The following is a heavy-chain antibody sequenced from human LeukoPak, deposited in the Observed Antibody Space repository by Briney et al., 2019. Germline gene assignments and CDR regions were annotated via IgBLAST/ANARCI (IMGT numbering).Heavy chain of an antibody. V-gene: IGHV1-18*01. CDR1: GYTFSSNG. Sequence: GASVKVSCKASGYTFSSNGISWVRQAPGQGLEWMGWISAYNGNTNYAQKLQGRVTMTTDTSTSTAYMELRSLRSDDTAVYYCARDGANHEYYYYMDVWGKGTTVTVSS. CDR3: ARDGANHEYYYYMDV. D-gene: IGHD1-14*01. J-gene: IGHJ6*03. CDR2: ISAYNGNT.